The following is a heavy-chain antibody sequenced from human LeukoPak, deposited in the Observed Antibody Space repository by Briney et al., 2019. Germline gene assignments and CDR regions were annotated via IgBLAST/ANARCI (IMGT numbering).Heavy chain of an antibody. D-gene: IGHD3-10*01. CDR1: GGSISSYY. CDR2: IYYSGST. J-gene: IGHJ4*02. Sequence: SETLSLTCNVSGGSISSYYWSWIRQPPGKGLEWIGYIYYSGSTNYNPSLKSRVTISVDTSKNQFSLKLSSVTAADTAVYYCARVHYGSGIDYWGQGTLVTVSS. V-gene: IGHV4-59*01. CDR3: ARVHYGSGIDY.